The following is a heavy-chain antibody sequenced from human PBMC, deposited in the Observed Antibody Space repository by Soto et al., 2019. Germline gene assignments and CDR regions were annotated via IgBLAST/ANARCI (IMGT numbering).Heavy chain of an antibody. CDR1: GGTFSSYA. CDR3: ARLRPSGQIELARSYYYYGMDV. D-gene: IGHD6-6*01. CDR2: IIPIFGTA. J-gene: IGHJ6*02. Sequence: SVKVSCKASGGTFSSYAISWVRQAPGQGLEWMGGIIPIFGTANYAQKFQGRVTITADESTSTAYMELSSLRSEDTAVYYCARLRPSGQIELARSYYYYGMDVWGQGTTVTVSS. V-gene: IGHV1-69*13.